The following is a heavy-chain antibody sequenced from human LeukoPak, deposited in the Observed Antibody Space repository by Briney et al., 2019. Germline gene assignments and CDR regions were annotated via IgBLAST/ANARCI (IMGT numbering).Heavy chain of an antibody. CDR3: ARPPTGYSYGPDYYGMDV. V-gene: IGHV5-10-1*01. J-gene: IGHJ6*02. D-gene: IGHD5-18*01. CDR2: IDPSDSYT. CDR1: GYIFTSYW. Sequence: GESLKISCKGSGYIFTSYWISWVRQMPGKGLEWMGRIDPSDSYTNYSPSFQGHVTISADKSISTAYLQWSSLKASDTAMYYCARPPTGYSYGPDYYGMDVWGQGTTVTVSS.